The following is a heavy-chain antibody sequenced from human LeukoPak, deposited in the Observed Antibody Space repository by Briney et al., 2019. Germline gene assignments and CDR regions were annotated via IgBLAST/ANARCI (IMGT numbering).Heavy chain of an antibody. CDR2: IHSDGSST. J-gene: IGHJ4*02. V-gene: IGHV3-74*01. Sequence: PGGSLRLSCAASGFPFISYWMHWVRQAPGKGLVWVSRIHSDGSSTTYADSVKGRFTISRDNAKNTLYLQMNSLRAEDTAVYYCARDPGRDDYSPNFDCWGQGTLVTVSS. CDR1: GFPFISYW. CDR3: ARDPGRDDYSPNFDC. D-gene: IGHD5-24*01.